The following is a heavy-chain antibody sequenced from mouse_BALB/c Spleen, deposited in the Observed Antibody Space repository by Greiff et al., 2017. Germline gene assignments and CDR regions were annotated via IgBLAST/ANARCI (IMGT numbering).Heavy chain of an antibody. V-gene: IGHV1-14*01. CDR1: GYTFTSYV. CDR2: INPYNDGT. CDR3: ARWDDYDPYWYFDV. J-gene: IGHJ1*01. D-gene: IGHD2-4*01. Sequence: VQLQQSGPELVKPGASVKMSCKASGYTFTSYVMHWVKQKPGQGLEWIGYINPYNDGTKYNEKFKGKATLTSDKSSSTAYMERSSLTSEDSAVYYCARWDDYDPYWYFDVWGAGTTVTVAS.